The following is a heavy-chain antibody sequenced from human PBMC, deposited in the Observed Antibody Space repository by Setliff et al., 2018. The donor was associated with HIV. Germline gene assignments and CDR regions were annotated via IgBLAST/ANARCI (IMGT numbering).Heavy chain of an antibody. Sequence: GGSLRLSCEASGFTFSDYWMSWVRQAPGKGLEWVANIKEDGSERYYLDSVKGRFSIFRDNAKNSLFLLMNSLRAEDSATYYCTAMGVEVVSYYYGMDVWGQGTTVTVSS. CDR3: TAMGVEVVSYYYGMDV. J-gene: IGHJ6*02. V-gene: IGHV3-7*01. CDR1: GFTFSDYW. D-gene: IGHD2-2*01. CDR2: IKEDGSER.